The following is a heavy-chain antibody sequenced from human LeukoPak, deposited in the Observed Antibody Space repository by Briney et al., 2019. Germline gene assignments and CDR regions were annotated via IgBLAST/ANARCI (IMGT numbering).Heavy chain of an antibody. D-gene: IGHD3-22*01. CDR3: AGRRYYYDSSGYYPFDY. V-gene: IGHV4-4*07. J-gene: IGHJ4*02. CDR1: GGSISSYY. Sequence: SETLSLTCTVSGGSISSYYWGWIRQPAGKGLEWIGRIYTSGSTNYNPSLKSRVTMSVDTSKNQFSLKLSSVTAADTAVYYCAGRRYYYDSSGYYPFDYWGQGTLVTVSS. CDR2: IYTSGST.